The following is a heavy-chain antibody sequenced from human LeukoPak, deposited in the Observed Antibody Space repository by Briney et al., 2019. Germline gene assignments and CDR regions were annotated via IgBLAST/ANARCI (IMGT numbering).Heavy chain of an antibody. V-gene: IGHV3-66*01. Sequence: GGSLRLSCAASGFTVSTNYMSWVRQAPGKGLEWVSVVYMGGTTYYADSVKGRFTISRDSTKNTIYLQMNNLRAEDTAVYYCARGLLRDGYTYAYSFDYWGQGALVTVSS. CDR1: GFTVSTNY. J-gene: IGHJ4*02. CDR2: VYMGGTT. D-gene: IGHD5-18*01. CDR3: ARGLLRDGYTYAYSFDY.